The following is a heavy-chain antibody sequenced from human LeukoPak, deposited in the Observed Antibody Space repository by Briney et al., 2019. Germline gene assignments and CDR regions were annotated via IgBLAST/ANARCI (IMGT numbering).Heavy chain of an antibody. D-gene: IGHD3-10*01. CDR2: MNPNSGNT. J-gene: IGHJ4*02. CDR3: ARRGFDY. V-gene: IGHV1-8*02. Sequence: ASVRVSCKASGYTFTGYYMHWVRQATGQGLEWMGWMNPNSGNTGYAQKFQGRVTMTRNTSISTAYMELSSLRSEDTAVYYCARRGFDYWGQGTLVTVSS. CDR1: GYTFTGYY.